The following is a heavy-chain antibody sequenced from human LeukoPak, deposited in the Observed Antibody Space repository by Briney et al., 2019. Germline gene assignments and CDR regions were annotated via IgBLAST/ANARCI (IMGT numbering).Heavy chain of an antibody. D-gene: IGHD2-15*01. CDR2: IYWNGDK. CDR3: AHRHRYCRGGSCSSPTENWFDP. Sequence: SGPTLVNPTQTPTLTCTFSGFSLSTSGVGVGWIRQPPGKALEWLALIYWNGDKRYSPSLKSRVTITKGTSKNQVVLTMANVDPVDTATYYCAHRHRYCRGGSCSSPTENWFDPWGQGTLVTVSS. J-gene: IGHJ5*02. CDR1: GFSLSTSGVG. V-gene: IGHV2-5*01.